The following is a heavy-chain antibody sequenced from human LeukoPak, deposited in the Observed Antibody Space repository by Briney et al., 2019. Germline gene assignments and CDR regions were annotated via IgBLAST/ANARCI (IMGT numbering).Heavy chain of an antibody. CDR1: GFTFSSYG. Sequence: GGSLRLSCAASGFTFSSYGMHWVRQAPGKGLEWVAVISYDGSNKYYADSAKGRFTISRDNSKNTLYLQMNSLRAEDTAVYYCAREFSSGWYPDAFDIWGQGTMVTVSS. J-gene: IGHJ3*02. V-gene: IGHV3-30*03. D-gene: IGHD6-19*01. CDR2: ISYDGSNK. CDR3: AREFSSGWYPDAFDI.